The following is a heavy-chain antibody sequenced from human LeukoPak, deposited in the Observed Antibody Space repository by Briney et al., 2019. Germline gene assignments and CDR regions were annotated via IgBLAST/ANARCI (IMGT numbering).Heavy chain of an antibody. D-gene: IGHD2-2*01. Sequence: SQTLSLTCTVSGGSISSGGYYWSWIRQPPGKGLEWIGYIYHSGSTYYNPSLKSRVTISVDRSKNQFSLKLSSVTAADTAVYYCASEKVVPAAILDYWGQGTLVTVSS. V-gene: IGHV4-30-2*01. CDR1: GGSISSGGYY. CDR3: ASEKVVPAAILDY. J-gene: IGHJ4*02. CDR2: IYHSGST.